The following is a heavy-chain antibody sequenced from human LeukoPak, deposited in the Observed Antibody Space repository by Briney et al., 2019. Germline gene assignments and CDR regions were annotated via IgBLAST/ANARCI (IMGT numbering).Heavy chain of an antibody. CDR3: ARVLYCSGGSCFHSVDY. Sequence: SETLSLTCTVSGASISSYYWTWIRQPAGKGLEWIGRIYTSGSTNYNPSLKSRVAMSVDTSKNQFSLKLSSVTAADTAVYYCARVLYCSGGSCFHSVDYWGQGTLVTVSS. CDR1: GASISSYY. D-gene: IGHD2-15*01. CDR2: IYTSGST. V-gene: IGHV4-4*07. J-gene: IGHJ4*02.